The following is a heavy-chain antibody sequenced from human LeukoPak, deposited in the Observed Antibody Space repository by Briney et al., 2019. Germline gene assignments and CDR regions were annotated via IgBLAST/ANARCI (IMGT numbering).Heavy chain of an antibody. D-gene: IGHD3-3*01. V-gene: IGHV1-18*01. Sequence: VASVKASCKASGYTFTSYGISWVPQAPGQGLKWMGWISTYNANTNYAQKLQCRVTMTTDTSTSTAYMELRSLRSDDTAVYYCARAALESITIFGVVKGPGMDVWGQGTTVTVSS. J-gene: IGHJ6*02. CDR3: ARAALESITIFGVVKGPGMDV. CDR1: GYTFTSYG. CDR2: ISTYNANT.